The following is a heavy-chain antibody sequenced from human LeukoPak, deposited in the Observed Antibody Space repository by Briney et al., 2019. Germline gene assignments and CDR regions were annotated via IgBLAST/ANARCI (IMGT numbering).Heavy chain of an antibody. CDR2: INKDGSEK. Sequence: ETLSLTCTVSGYSISSGYYWSWIRQPPGKGLEWVANINKDGSEKHYVDSVKGRFTISRDNAKNSLYLQMNSLRAEDTAVYYCARITGIHFDYWGQGTLVTVPS. V-gene: IGHV3-7*01. CDR3: ARITGIHFDY. J-gene: IGHJ4*02. D-gene: IGHD1-20*01. CDR1: GYSISSGYY.